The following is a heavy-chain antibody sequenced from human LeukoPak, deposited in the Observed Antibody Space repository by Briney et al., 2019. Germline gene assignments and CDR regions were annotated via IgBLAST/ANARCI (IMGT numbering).Heavy chain of an antibody. CDR3: TRGLTGGLDS. D-gene: IGHD1-26*01. J-gene: IGHJ5*01. Sequence: PGGSLRLSCAASGFTFSSYGMHWVRQAPGKGLEWVSSIAITGDTYYLGSVKGRFTISRENAKNSLYLQMSSLRAGDTAVYYCTRGLTGGLDSWGQGTLVTVSS. CDR1: GFTFSSYG. V-gene: IGHV3-13*04. CDR2: IAITGDT.